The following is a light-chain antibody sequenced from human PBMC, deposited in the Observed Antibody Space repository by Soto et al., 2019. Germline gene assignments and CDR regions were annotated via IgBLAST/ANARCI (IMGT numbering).Light chain of an antibody. CDR2: RAS. J-gene: IGKJ1*01. CDR1: QSISNW. Sequence: DIQMTQSPSTLSASVGDRVTITCRASQSISNWLAWYQQKPGKAPKLLIYRASSLESGVPSRFSGIASGTEFTLTISSLHPDDFATYYCQQYNSYPWTFGQGTKVDIK. CDR3: QQYNSYPWT. V-gene: IGKV1-5*03.